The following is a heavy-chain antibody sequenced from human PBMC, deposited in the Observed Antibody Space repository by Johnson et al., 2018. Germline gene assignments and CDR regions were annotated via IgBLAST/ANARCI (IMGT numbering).Heavy chain of an antibody. Sequence: VQLVESGGGVVQPGRSLRLSCAASGFTFSSYAMHWVRQAPGKGLEWVAVISYDGSKKYYADAVKGRFTISRANSKNTPYLQMNSLRAEDTAVYYGARDPFVGRGVFQHWGQGTLVTVSS. V-gene: IGHV3-30-3*01. J-gene: IGHJ1*01. CDR1: GFTFSSYA. D-gene: IGHD3-3*02. CDR3: ARDPFVGRGVFQH. CDR2: ISYDGSKK.